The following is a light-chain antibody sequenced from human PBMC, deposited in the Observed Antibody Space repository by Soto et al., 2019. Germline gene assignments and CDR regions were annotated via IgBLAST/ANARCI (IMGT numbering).Light chain of an antibody. J-gene: IGKJ3*01. CDR2: ATS. Sequence: DIQMTQSPSSLAASVGDRVTISCRASQGISNYLAWYQQKPGKVPKLLIYATSTLQSVVSSRFTGSRSVTEFTLTISSLQPEDVATYYCHKYNWPAFTFGPGTKVDI. V-gene: IGKV1-27*01. CDR1: QGISNY. CDR3: HKYNWPAFT.